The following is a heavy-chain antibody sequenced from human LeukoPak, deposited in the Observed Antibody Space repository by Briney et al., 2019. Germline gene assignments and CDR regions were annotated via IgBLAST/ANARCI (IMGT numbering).Heavy chain of an antibody. J-gene: IGHJ4*02. V-gene: IGHV4-34*01. D-gene: IGHD3-22*01. CDR2: INNSGST. Sequence: SETLSLTCAVYGGSFSGYYWSWIRQPPGKGLEWIGEINNSGSTNYNPSLKSRVTISVDTSKNQFSLKLSSVTAADTAVYYCARGVRYYDSRRYFDYWGQGTLVTVSS. CDR1: GGSFSGYY. CDR3: ARGVRYYDSRRYFDY.